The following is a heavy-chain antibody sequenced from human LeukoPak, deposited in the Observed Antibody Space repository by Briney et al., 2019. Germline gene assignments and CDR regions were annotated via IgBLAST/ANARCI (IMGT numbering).Heavy chain of an antibody. CDR2: FDPEDGET. CDR3: AADLLRLVDY. V-gene: IGHV1-24*01. J-gene: IGHJ4*02. Sequence: ASVKVSCKVSGYTLTELSMHWVRQAPGKGLEWMGGFDPEDGETIYAQKFQGRVTMTEDTSTDTAYMELSSLSSEDTAIYYCAADLLRLVDYWGQGTVVTVSS. CDR1: GYTLTELS. D-gene: IGHD2-8*02.